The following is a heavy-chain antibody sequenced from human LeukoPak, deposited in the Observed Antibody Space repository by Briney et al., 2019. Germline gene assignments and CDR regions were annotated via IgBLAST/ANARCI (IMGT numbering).Heavy chain of an antibody. J-gene: IGHJ5*02. V-gene: IGHV1-8*01. CDR1: GYTFTSYD. CDR2: MNPNSGNT. D-gene: IGHD2-21*01. CDR3: ARRMWRRPPKAHNDWFDP. Sequence: ASVKVSCKASGYTFTSYDINWVRQATGQGLEWMEWMNPNSGNTGYAQKFQGRVTMTRNTSISTAYMELSSLRSEDTAVYYCARRMWRRPPKAHNDWFDPWGQGTLVTVSS.